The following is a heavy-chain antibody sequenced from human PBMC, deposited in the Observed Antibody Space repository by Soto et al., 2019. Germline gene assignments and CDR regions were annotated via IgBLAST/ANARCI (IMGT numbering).Heavy chain of an antibody. V-gene: IGHV1-3*01. D-gene: IGHD3-16*01. CDR2: INAGNGNT. J-gene: IGHJ4*02. CDR3: ARAVGGPTSNLDY. Sequence: GASVKVSCKASGYTFTSYAMHWVRQAPGQRLEWMGWINAGNGNTKYSQKFQGRVTITRDTSASTAYMELSSLRSEDAAVYYCARAVGGPTSNLDYWGQGTLVTVSS. CDR1: GYTFTSYA.